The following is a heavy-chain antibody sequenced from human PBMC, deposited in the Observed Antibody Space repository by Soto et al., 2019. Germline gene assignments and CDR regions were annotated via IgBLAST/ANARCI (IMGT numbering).Heavy chain of an antibody. D-gene: IGHD3-22*01. CDR1: GYTFTDYY. Sequence: QVQLMQSGAEVKKPGASVKVSCKSSGYTFTDYYIHWVRQAPGQGPEWMGWINPNSGDTSREQRFQGRVTLTRDTSSSTAYMDLSRLRSDDTAVYYCARSPLDHADSGGHYITPYWFDPWGQGTLVTVSS. CDR3: ARSPLDHADSGGHYITPYWFDP. V-gene: IGHV1-2*02. CDR2: INPNSGDT. J-gene: IGHJ5*02.